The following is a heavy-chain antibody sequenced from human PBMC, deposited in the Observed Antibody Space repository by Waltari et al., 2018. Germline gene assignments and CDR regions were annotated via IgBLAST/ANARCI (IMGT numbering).Heavy chain of an antibody. CDR1: GFFLNVSV. CDR2: IRSITHRYAT. V-gene: IGHV3-73*02. J-gene: IGHJ4*02. CDR3: TSSYRLGTKLLDF. Sequence: EVQLVESGGGFAHPGGSLQLSGTAPGFFLNVSVLTWVRQAPGKGLEWVGRIRSITHRYATAYSEAVRGRFTISRDDSKKAAYLQMDTLKVEDTAVYYCTSSYRLGTKLLDFWGQGTLVTVSS. D-gene: IGHD1-1*01.